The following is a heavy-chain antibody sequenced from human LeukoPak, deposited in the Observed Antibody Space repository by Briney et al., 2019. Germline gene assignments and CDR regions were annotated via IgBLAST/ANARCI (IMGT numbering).Heavy chain of an antibody. CDR3: AKGSPYNSGWQFDH. J-gene: IGHJ4*02. CDR1: GFTFSSYA. Sequence: GGSLRLSCAASGFTFSSYAMHWVRQAPGKGLECVAVIWYDGSKKYYADSVKGRFTISRDNSKDTLYLQMNSLRAEDTAVYYCAKGSPYNSGWQFDHWGQGTLVTASS. D-gene: IGHD6-19*01. CDR2: IWYDGSKK. V-gene: IGHV3-33*06.